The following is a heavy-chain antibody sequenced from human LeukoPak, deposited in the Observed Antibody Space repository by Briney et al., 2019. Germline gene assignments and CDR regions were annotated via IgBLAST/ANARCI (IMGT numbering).Heavy chain of an antibody. CDR2: INPNSGGT. Sequence: ASVKVSCKASGYTFTGYYMHWVRQAPGQGLEWMGRINPNSGGTNYAQKFQGRVTMTRDTSISTAYMELSRLRSDDTAVYYCARLVEDYYDSSGYYPDKVDYWGRGTLVTVSS. V-gene: IGHV1-2*06. D-gene: IGHD3-22*01. CDR1: GYTFTGYY. J-gene: IGHJ4*02. CDR3: ARLVEDYYDSSGYYPDKVDY.